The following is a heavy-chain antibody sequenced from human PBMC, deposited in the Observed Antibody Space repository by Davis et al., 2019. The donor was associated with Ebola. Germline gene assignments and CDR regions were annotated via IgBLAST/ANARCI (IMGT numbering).Heavy chain of an antibody. CDR3: ARDQRYSSGWPRN. V-gene: IGHV4-34*01. J-gene: IGHJ4*02. CDR2: INHSGST. Sequence: SETLSLTCAVYGGSFSGYYWSWIRQPPGKGLEWIGEINHSGSTNYNPSLKSRVTISVDTSKNQFSLKLSSVTAADTAVYYCARDQRYSSGWPRNWGQGTLVTVSS. CDR1: GGSFSGYY. D-gene: IGHD6-19*01.